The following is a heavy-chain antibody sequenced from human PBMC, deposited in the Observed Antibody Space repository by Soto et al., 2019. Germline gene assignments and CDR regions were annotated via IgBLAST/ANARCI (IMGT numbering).Heavy chain of an antibody. V-gene: IGHV4-4*02. Sequence: PAGALSLSCGVSGWTIRSPDWWTWVRQPPGKGLEGIGEIVQSGSINYTPSVESRVTISVDKSKNQFSLTLTSVTAADTAVYYCARGHRWDYGDANGDWFDPWSQGTLVTVSS. D-gene: IGHD4-17*01. CDR2: IVQSGSI. J-gene: IGHJ5*02. CDR3: ARGHRWDYGDANGDWFDP. CDR1: GWTIRSPDW.